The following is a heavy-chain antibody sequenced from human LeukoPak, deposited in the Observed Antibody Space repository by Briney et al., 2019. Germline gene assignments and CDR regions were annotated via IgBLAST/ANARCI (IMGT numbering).Heavy chain of an antibody. CDR3: ARDQEVFDY. J-gene: IGHJ4*02. CDR1: GYTFTSNY. CDR2: IYPRDGST. V-gene: IGHV1-46*01. Sequence: ASVKVSCKASGYTFTSNYIHWVRQAPGQGLEWMGMIYPRDGSTRYAQKFQGRVTVTRDTSTSTVHMELSGLRSEDTAVYYCARDQEVFDYGAKGPLVTFSS.